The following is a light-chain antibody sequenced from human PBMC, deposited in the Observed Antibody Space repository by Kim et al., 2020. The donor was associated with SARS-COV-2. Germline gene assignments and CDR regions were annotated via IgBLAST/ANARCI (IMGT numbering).Light chain of an antibody. CDR3: QQFNDYPLT. V-gene: IGKV1D-13*01. CDR1: QGISSG. J-gene: IGKJ4*01. Sequence: ASVGDRVTITCRAGQGISSGLAWYQQKPGKAPNLLIYDASSLESGVPSRFSGSGSGTDFTLTISSLQPEDFATYYCQQFNDYPLTFGGGTKVDIK. CDR2: DAS.